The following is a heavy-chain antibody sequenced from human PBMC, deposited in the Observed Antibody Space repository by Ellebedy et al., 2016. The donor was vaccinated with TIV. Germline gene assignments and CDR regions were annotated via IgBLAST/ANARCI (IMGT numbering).Heavy chain of an antibody. D-gene: IGHD6-19*01. V-gene: IGHV4-39*01. CDR2: IFYSGST. Sequence: GSLRLXXSVSGGSVSANNYYWGWIRQPPGKGLEWIGSIFYSGSTYYKSSLKSRVTISVDTSKNQFSLKLRSVTAADTAMYYCATYSSGWHIDAFDIWGQGTVVTVSS. CDR1: GGSVSANNYY. J-gene: IGHJ3*02. CDR3: ATYSSGWHIDAFDI.